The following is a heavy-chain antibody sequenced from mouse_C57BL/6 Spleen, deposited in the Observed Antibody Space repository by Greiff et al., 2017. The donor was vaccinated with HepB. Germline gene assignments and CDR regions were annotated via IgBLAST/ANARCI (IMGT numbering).Heavy chain of an antibody. CDR2: IDPNNGGT. CDR3: DQAARETAGIEY. V-gene: IGHV1-72*01. J-gene: IGHJ3*01. D-gene: IGHD3-2*01. Sequence: VQLQQPGAELVKPGASVKLSCKASGYTFTSYWMHWVKQRPGRGLEWIGGIDPNNGGTKYNEKFKSKATLTVDKSSSTAYMQLSSLTSEASAVYDYDQAARETAGIEYWGQGTLVTVSA. CDR1: GYTFTSYW.